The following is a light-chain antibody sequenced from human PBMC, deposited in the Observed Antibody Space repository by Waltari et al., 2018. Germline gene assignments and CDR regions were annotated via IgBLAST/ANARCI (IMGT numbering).Light chain of an antibody. CDR3: QQYNNWPPGT. J-gene: IGKJ2*01. CDR1: ETVSTN. Sequence: ETVMTQSPATLSVSPGARATLSCRTSETVSTNLAWYQHTSGQAPRLLIYAASTRATGIPARFSGSGSGTEFTLTISSLQSEDFAVYYCQQYNNWPPGTFGQGTKLEI. V-gene: IGKV3-15*01. CDR2: AAS.